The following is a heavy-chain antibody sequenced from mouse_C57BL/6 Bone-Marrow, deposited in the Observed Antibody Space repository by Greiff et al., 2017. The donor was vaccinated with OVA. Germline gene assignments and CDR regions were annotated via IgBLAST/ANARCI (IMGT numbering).Heavy chain of an antibody. V-gene: IGHV5-4*01. CDR2: ISDGGSYT. D-gene: IGHD1-1*01. Sequence: EVQLVESGGGLVKPGGSLKLSCAASGFTFSSYAMSWVRQTPEKRLEWVATISDGGSYTYYPDNVKGRFTISRDNAKNNLYLQMSHLTSEDTAMYYCARDLAYDYGSKAFAYWGQGTLVTVSA. CDR3: ARDLAYDYGSKAFAY. J-gene: IGHJ3*01. CDR1: GFTFSSYA.